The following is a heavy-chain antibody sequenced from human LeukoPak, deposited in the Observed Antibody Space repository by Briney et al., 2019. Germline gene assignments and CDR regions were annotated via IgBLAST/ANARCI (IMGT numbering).Heavy chain of an antibody. J-gene: IGHJ4*02. Sequence: GASVKVSCKASGYTFTSYYMYWVRQAPGQGLEWMGIINPSGGSTSYAQKFQGRVTMTRDTSTSTVYMELGSLRSEDTAVYYCARVPSRGGVVVPAALGHFDYWGQGTLVTVSS. CDR3: ARVPSRGGVVVPAALGHFDY. CDR2: INPSGGST. V-gene: IGHV1-46*01. CDR1: GYTFTSYY. D-gene: IGHD2-2*01.